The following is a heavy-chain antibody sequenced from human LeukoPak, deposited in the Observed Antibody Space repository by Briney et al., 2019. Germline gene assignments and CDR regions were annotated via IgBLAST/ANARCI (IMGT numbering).Heavy chain of an antibody. Sequence: GGSLRLSCAASGFTFSSYGMHWVRQAPGKGLEWVAFIRYDGSNKYYADSVKGRFTISRDNSKNTLYLQMNSLRAEDTAVYYCAKGAGIAAPGSTYYFDYWGQGTLVTVSS. CDR1: GFTFSSYG. CDR2: IRYDGSNK. D-gene: IGHD6-13*01. CDR3: AKGAGIAAPGSTYYFDY. V-gene: IGHV3-30*02. J-gene: IGHJ4*02.